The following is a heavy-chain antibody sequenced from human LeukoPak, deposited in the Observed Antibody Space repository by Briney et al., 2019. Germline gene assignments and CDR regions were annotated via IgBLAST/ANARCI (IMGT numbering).Heavy chain of an antibody. V-gene: IGHV4-39*01. CDR1: GGSISSSSYY. CDR3: ARLSTDSSGWYIGVHLDY. D-gene: IGHD6-19*01. Sequence: PSETLSLTCTVSGGSISSSSYYWGWIRQPPGKGLEWIGSIYYSGSTYYNPSLKSRVTISVDTSKNQFSLKLSSVTAADTAVYYCARLSTDSSGWYIGVHLDYWGQGTLVTVSS. CDR2: IYYSGST. J-gene: IGHJ4*02.